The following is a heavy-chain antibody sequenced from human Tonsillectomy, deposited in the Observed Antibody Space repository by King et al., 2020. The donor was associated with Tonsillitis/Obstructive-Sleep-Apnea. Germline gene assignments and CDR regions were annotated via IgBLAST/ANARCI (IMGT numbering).Heavy chain of an antibody. CDR2: ISYSGST. CDR1: GDSISSYY. CDR3: ARAIRTLDAFDI. V-gene: IGHV4-59*01. Sequence: QLQESGPGLVKPSETLSLTCTVSGDSISSYYWSWIRQPPGKGLEWIGYISYSGSTNFNPSLKSRVTISVDRSKNQFSLKVSSVTAADTAVYYCARAIRTLDAFDIWGQGTMVTVFS. D-gene: IGHD1-1*01. J-gene: IGHJ3*02.